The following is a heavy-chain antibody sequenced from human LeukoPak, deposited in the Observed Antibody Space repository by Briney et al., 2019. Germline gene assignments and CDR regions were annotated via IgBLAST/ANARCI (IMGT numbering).Heavy chain of an antibody. CDR1: XGSINY. Sequence: ETXXLXCXVSXGSINYGGWIRQPPGQGLEWIGSIYYSGTTYYNPSLKSRVTIFVDTSKNQFSLKLSSVTAADTAVYYCARVEDMGDYRYWYFEVWGRGTLVAVSS. D-gene: IGHD1-26*01. V-gene: IGHV4-39*01. J-gene: IGHJ2*01. CDR2: IYYSGTT. CDR3: ARVEDMGDYRYWYFEV.